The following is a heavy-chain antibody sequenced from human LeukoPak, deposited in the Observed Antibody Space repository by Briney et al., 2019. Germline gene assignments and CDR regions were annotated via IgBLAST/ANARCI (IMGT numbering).Heavy chain of an antibody. CDR3: TRPSTVNFY. Sequence: GGSLRLSCAASGFTLSGSAMHWVRQASGKGLEWVGRIRSKANSYATAYAASVKGRFTISRDDSKNTAYLQMNSLKTEDTAVYYCTRPSTVNFYWGQGTLVTVSS. D-gene: IGHD4-17*01. CDR1: GFTLSGSA. J-gene: IGHJ4*02. CDR2: IRSKANSYAT. V-gene: IGHV3-73*01.